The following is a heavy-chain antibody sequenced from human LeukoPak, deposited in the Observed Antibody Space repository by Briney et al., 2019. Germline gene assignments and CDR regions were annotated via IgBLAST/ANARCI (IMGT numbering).Heavy chain of an antibody. CDR1: GFTFSKSW. V-gene: IGHV3-7*03. D-gene: IGHD3-16*01. CDR2: IKPDGTEK. CDR3: AKDGGEGY. Sequence: GGSLRLSCAASGFTFSKSWMSWARQAPGKGLECVANIKPDGTEKYYVDSVKGRFTISRDNSKNTLYLQMNSLRAEDTAVYYCAKDGGEGYWGQGTLVTVSS. J-gene: IGHJ4*02.